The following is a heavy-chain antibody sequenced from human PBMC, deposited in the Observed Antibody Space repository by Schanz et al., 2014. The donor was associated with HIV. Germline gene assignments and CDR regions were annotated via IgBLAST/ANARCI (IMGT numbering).Heavy chain of an antibody. D-gene: IGHD3-9*01. CDR2: ISWHSGSI. CDR3: AKETEQLRYLGYFDY. J-gene: IGHJ4*02. V-gene: IGHV3-9*01. Sequence: VQLVESGGGVVQPGRSLRLSCAASGFTFGSYAMHWVRQAPGKGLEWVSGISWHSGSIGYADSVKGRFTISRDNAKNSLYLQMNSLRAEDTALYYCAKETEQLRYLGYFDYWGQGTLVTVSS. CDR1: GFTFGSYA.